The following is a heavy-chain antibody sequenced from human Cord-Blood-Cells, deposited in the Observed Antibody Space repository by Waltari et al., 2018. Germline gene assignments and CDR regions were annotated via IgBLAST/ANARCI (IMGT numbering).Heavy chain of an antibody. CDR2: IYYSGST. D-gene: IGHD3-10*01. J-gene: IGHJ3*02. V-gene: IGHV4-59*11. Sequence: QVQLQESGPGLVKPSETLSSTCTVSGGSLSSHHWCWLRQPPGKGLAWIGYIYYSGSTNYNPSLKSRVTISVDTSKNQFSLKLSSVTAADTAVYYCARDRGTGRAFDIWGQGTMVTVSS. CDR3: ARDRGTGRAFDI. CDR1: GGSLSSHH.